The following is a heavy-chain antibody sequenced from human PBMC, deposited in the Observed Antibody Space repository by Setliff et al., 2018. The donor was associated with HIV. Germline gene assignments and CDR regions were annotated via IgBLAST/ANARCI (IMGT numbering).Heavy chain of an antibody. CDR2: IYYSGST. D-gene: IGHD3-16*02. Sequence: SETLSLTCAVSGGSISSYYWSWIRQPPGKGLEWIGYIYYSGSTNYNPSLKSRVTISVDTSKNQFSLKLSSVTAADTALYFCARRKSGSSYRFFNYWGLGSLVTVSS. CDR3: ARRKSGSSYRFFNY. J-gene: IGHJ4*02. V-gene: IGHV4-59*12. CDR1: GGSISSYY.